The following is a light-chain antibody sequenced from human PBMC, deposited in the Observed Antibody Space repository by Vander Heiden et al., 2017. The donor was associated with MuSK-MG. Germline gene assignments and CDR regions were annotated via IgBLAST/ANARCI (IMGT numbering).Light chain of an antibody. CDR1: QSISSY. CDR3: QQTYISPRT. V-gene: IGKV1-39*01. CDR2: AAS. Sequence: DVQMTQSPSSLSASVGDRVTLSCRASQSISSYLNWYQQVPGKAPKLLIYAASSVQYGVPSRFRSSGSGTDFTLTITGLQREGFATYYCQQTYISPRTFGQGTKVEIK. J-gene: IGKJ1*01.